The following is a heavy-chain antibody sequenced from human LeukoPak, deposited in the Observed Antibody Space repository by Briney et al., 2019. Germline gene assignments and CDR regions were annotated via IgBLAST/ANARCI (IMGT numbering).Heavy chain of an antibody. CDR2: IYTSGST. D-gene: IGHD2-15*01. CDR3: ARIAEGSVAS. J-gene: IGHJ4*02. CDR1: GGSISSYY. Sequence: SETLSLTCTVSGGSISSYYWSWIRQPPGKGLEWIGYIYTSGSTNYNPSLKSRVTISVDTSKNQFSLKLSSVTAADTAVYYCARIAEGSVASWGQGTLVTVSS. V-gene: IGHV4-4*09.